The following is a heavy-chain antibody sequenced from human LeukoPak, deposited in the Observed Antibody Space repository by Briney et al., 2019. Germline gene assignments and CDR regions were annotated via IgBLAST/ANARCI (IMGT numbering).Heavy chain of an antibody. V-gene: IGHV3-23*01. CDR2: ISGSGGST. Sequence: PGGSLRLSCAASGFTFSDYYMSWIRQAPGKGLEWVSAISGSGGSTYYADSVKGRFTISRDNSKNTLYLQMNSLRAEDTAVYYCALKVGYSWDYWGQGTLVTVSS. CDR1: GFTFSDYY. CDR3: ALKVGYSWDY. J-gene: IGHJ4*02. D-gene: IGHD5-18*01.